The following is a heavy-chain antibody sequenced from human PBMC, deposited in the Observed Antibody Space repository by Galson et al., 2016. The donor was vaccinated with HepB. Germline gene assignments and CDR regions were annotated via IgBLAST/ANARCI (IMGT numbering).Heavy chain of an antibody. CDR1: GFAFSNHA. Sequence: SLRLSCAASGFAFSNHAMAWVRQVPGKGLEGVAAITGGGTATDYAASVRGRFTISRDNSRNTVHLQVTRPRVEDTAFYYCARRRGGSLGDFDSWGQGVLVTVSS. D-gene: IGHD6-13*01. J-gene: IGHJ4*02. CDR2: ITGGGTAT. V-gene: IGHV3-23*01. CDR3: ARRRGGSLGDFDS.